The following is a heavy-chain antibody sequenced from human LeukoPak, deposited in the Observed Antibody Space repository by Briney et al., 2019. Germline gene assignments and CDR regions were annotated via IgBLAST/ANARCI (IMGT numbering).Heavy chain of an antibody. CDR2: ISGSGGST. CDR1: GFTFSSYA. V-gene: IGHV3-23*01. J-gene: IGHJ4*02. Sequence: GGSLRLSCAASGFTFSSYAMSWVRQAPGKGLEWVSAISGSGGSTYYADSVKGRFTISRDNSKNTLYLQMNSLRAEDTAVYYCAKVGYDYVWGSYRTQPPFDYWGQGTLVTVSS. CDR3: AKVGYDYVWGSYRTQPPFDY. D-gene: IGHD3-16*02.